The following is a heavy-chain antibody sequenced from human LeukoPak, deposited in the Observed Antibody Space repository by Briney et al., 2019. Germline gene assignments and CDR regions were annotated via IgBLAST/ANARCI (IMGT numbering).Heavy chain of an antibody. CDR1: GGSFSGYY. D-gene: IGHD2-2*01. J-gene: IGHJ4*02. CDR3: ARAGYCSSTSCSDFDY. CDR2: INHSGST. Sequence: SETLSLTCAVYGGSFSGYYWSWIRQPPGKGLEWIGEINHSGSTNYNPSLKSRVTISVDTSKNQFSLKLSSVTAADTAVYYYARAGYCSSTSCSDFDYWGQGTLVTVSS. V-gene: IGHV4-34*01.